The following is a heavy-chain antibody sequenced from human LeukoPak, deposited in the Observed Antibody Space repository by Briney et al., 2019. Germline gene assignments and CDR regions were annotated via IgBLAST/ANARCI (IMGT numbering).Heavy chain of an antibody. D-gene: IGHD1-26*01. CDR1: GGSISSGDYY. V-gene: IGHV4-30-4*08. Sequence: SQTLSLTCTVSGGSISSGDYYWSWVRRPPGKGLEWIGYIYYSGSTYYNPSLKSRVTISVDTSKNQFSLKLSSVTAADTAVYYCAREGGLLDFDYWGQGTLVTVSS. CDR2: IYYSGST. J-gene: IGHJ4*02. CDR3: AREGGLLDFDY.